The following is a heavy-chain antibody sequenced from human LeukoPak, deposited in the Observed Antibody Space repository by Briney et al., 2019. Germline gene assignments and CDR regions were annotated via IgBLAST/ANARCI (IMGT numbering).Heavy chain of an antibody. D-gene: IGHD1-7*01. CDR2: IWYDGSNK. V-gene: IGHV3-33*01. CDR3: ARSLTGTTFAAFDI. J-gene: IGHJ3*02. Sequence: GRSLRLSCAASGFTFSSYGMHWVRQAPGKGLEWVAVIWYDGSNKYYADSVKGRFTISRDNSKNTLYLRMNSLRAEDTAVYYCARSLTGTTFAAFDIWGQGTMVTVSS. CDR1: GFTFSSYG.